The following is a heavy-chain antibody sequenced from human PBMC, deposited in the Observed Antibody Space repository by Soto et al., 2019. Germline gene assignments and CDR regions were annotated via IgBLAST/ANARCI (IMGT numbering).Heavy chain of an antibody. CDR2: IIPILGTA. J-gene: IGHJ3*02. V-gene: IGHV1-69*13. Sequence: ASVKVSCKASGGTFSSYAISWVRQAPGQGLEWMGGIIPILGTANYAQKFQGRVTITADESTSTAYTELSSLRSEDTAVYYCARDSRYYYDSSGYGPYAFDIWGQGTMVTVSS. D-gene: IGHD3-22*01. CDR3: ARDSRYYYDSSGYGPYAFDI. CDR1: GGTFSSYA.